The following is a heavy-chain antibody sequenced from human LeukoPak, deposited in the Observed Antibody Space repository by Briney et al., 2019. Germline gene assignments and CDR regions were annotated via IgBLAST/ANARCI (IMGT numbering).Heavy chain of an antibody. D-gene: IGHD3-22*01. CDR3: AREHYDSSGYYLYYYYYYMDV. J-gene: IGHJ6*03. CDR2: IYTSGST. CDR1: GVSISSGSYY. V-gene: IGHV4-61*02. Sequence: SQTLSLTCTVSGVSISSGSYYWSWIRQPAGKGLEWIGRIYTSGSTNYNPSLKSRVTISVDTSKNQFSLKLSSVTAADTAVYYCAREHYDSSGYYLYYYYYYMDVWGKGTTVTVSS.